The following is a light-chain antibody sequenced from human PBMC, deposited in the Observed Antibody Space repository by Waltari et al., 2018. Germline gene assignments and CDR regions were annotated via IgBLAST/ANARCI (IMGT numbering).Light chain of an antibody. Sequence: QSALPQPASVSGSPGQSITISCTGTSSDIGAYKYVSWYQQHPGKAPKPIIYEVSNRPSGVSNRFSGSKSGNTASLSISGLQAEDEADYYCISFTSSVTYVFGTGTRVTVV. J-gene: IGLJ1*01. CDR1: SSDIGAYKY. V-gene: IGLV2-14*01. CDR3: ISFTSSVTYV. CDR2: EVS.